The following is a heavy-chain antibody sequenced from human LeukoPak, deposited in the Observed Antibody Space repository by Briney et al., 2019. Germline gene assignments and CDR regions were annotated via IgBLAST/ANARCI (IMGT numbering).Heavy chain of an antibody. V-gene: IGHV3-23*01. D-gene: IGHD1-1*01. CDR2: ISGSGGST. CDR1: GFTVSSNY. Sequence: GGSLRLSCAASGFTVSSNYMSWVRQAPGKGLEWVSAISGSGGSTYYADSVKGRFTISRDNSKNTLYLQMNSLRAEETAVYYCAKARGGPMTMYDGFDYWGQGTLVTVSS. CDR3: AKARGGPMTMYDGFDY. J-gene: IGHJ4*02.